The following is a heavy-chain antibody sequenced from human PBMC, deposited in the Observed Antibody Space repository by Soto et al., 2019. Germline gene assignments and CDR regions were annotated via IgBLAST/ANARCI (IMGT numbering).Heavy chain of an antibody. CDR1: GFNFKKFA. CDR3: AKADGEQWLIPHLDN. D-gene: IGHD6-19*01. V-gene: IGHV3-23*01. Sequence: EMQLLESGGGVVQPGGSLRLSCEASGFNFKKFAMGWVRQAPGEGLEWVAGISCCGGSTSYADSVKGRFSLARDDSKSTLSLHLNSLRFEDTARYFCAKADGEQWLIPHLDNWGQGTLVTVS. J-gene: IGHJ4*02. CDR2: ISCCGGST.